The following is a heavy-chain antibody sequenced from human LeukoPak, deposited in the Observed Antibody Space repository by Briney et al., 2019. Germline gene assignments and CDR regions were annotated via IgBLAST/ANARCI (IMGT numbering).Heavy chain of an antibody. CDR2: IKRKSDGGAT. CDR1: GFTFSNAW. J-gene: IGHJ4*02. D-gene: IGHD4-11*01. V-gene: IGHV3-15*01. CDR3: TKEDYGNYVSPH. Sequence: GGSLRLSCAASGFTFSNAWMSWVRQAPGKGLEWVGRIKRKSDGGATDNAAPVKGRFTISRDDSKNTLYLQMNSLKTEDTALYYCTKEDYGNYVSPHWGQGTLVTVSS.